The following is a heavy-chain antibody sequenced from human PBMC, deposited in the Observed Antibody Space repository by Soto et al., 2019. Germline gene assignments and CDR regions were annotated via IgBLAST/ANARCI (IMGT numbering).Heavy chain of an antibody. J-gene: IGHJ6*02. D-gene: IGHD6-19*01. CDR1: GGSFSGYY. CDR2: INHSGST. CDR3: ARGSMAGGYYYYYGMDV. Sequence: PSETLSLTCAVYGGSFSGYYWSWIRQPPGKGLEWIGEINHSGSTNYSPSLKSRVTISVDTSKNQFSLKLSSVTAADTAVYYCARGSMAGGYYYYYGMDVWGQGTTVTVYS. V-gene: IGHV4-34*01.